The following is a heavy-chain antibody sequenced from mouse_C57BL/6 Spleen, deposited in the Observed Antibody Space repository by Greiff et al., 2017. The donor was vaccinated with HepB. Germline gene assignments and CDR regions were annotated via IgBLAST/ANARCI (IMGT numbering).Heavy chain of an antibody. CDR3: ARDWDWYFDV. CDR2: IYPGDGDT. J-gene: IGHJ1*03. V-gene: IGHV1-82*01. Sequence: QVQLQHSGPELVKPGASVKISCKASGYAFSSSWMNWVKQRPGKGLEWIGRIYPGDGDTNYNGKFKGKATLTADKSSSTAYMQLSSLTSEDSAVYFCARDWDWYFDVWGTGTTVTVSS. CDR1: GYAFSSSW. D-gene: IGHD4-1*01.